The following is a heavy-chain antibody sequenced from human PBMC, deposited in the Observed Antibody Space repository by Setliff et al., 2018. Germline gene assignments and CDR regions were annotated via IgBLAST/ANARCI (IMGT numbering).Heavy chain of an antibody. J-gene: IGHJ4*02. Sequence: SETLSLTCTVSGGSVKSYTYYWGWIRQPPGKGLQWTGSIYYSGNVFSNPSLRSRVTMSVDTSKKQLSLKLNTVTAADTAVYYCRFWSGYYKNDYWGQGTLVTVSS. V-gene: IGHV4-39*07. D-gene: IGHD3-3*01. CDR3: RFWSGYYKNDY. CDR2: IYYSGNV. CDR1: GGSVKSYTYY.